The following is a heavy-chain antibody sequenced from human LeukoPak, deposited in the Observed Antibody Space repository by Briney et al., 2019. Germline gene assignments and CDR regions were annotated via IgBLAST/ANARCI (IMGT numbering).Heavy chain of an antibody. CDR3: ARSSGSYWWFDS. V-gene: IGHV1-2*02. CDR1: GYTFTGYY. CDR2: VNPNSGDT. J-gene: IGHJ5*01. D-gene: IGHD1-26*01. Sequence: ASVKVFCKASGYTFTGYYLHWVRQAPGQGLEWMGCVNPNSGDTNYAQKFQGSVTMTRDTSISTVYMELSRLRSDDTALYYCARSSGSYWWFDSWGQGTLVTVSS.